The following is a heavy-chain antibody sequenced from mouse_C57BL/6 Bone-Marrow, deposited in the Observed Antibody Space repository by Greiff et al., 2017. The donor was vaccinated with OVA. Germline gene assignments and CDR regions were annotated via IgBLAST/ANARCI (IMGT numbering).Heavy chain of an antibody. CDR2: INPGSGGT. CDR3: ARGYYGSSPYYFDY. J-gene: IGHJ2*01. V-gene: IGHV1-54*01. CDR1: GYAFTNYL. D-gene: IGHD1-1*01. Sequence: QVQLQQSGAELVRPGTSVKVSCKASGYAFTNYLIEWVKQRPGQGLEWIGVINPGSGGTNYNEKFKGKATLTADKSSSTVYMQLSSLTSEDSAVYFCARGYYGSSPYYFDYWGQGTTLTVSS.